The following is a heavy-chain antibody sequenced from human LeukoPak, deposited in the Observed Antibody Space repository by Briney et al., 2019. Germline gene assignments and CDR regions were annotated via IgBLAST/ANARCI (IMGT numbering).Heavy chain of an antibody. CDR2: IHATGST. CDR1: GGSVKTYY. J-gene: IGHJ4*02. Sequence: SETLSLTCAVSGGSVKTYYWSWIRQCPERGLQWIGFIHATGSTNTFPSLKSRVTISLDTSTNQFSLRLKSVTAADTAVYYCARHSARGYNYIDFWGRGTLVTVSS. V-gene: IGHV4-4*08. D-gene: IGHD5-24*01. CDR3: ARHSARGYNYIDF.